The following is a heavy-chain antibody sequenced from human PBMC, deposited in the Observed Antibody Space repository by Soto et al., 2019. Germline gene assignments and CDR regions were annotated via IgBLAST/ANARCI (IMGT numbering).Heavy chain of an antibody. D-gene: IGHD6-6*01. CDR2: IRSKAYGGTT. J-gene: IGHJ4*02. CDR1: GFTFGDYA. Sequence: SLRLCCTASGFTFGDYAMSWFRQAPGKGLEWVGFIRSKAYGGTTEYAASVKGRFTISRDDSKSIAYLQMNSLKTEDTAVYYCTSVSSSPRAKFDYWCQGTLVTVSS. CDR3: TSVSSSPRAKFDY. V-gene: IGHV3-49*03.